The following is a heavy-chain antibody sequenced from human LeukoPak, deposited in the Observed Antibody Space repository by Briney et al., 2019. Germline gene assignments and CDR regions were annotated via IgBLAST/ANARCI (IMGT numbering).Heavy chain of an antibody. D-gene: IGHD6-6*01. CDR3: AREYSSSSGEALDY. Sequence: SETRSLTCTVSSGSLGSYYWNWLRQPAGKGLEWIGHIYTSGSTNYNPSLKSRVTMSVDTSQNHFSLKLNSVTAADTAFYYCAREYSSSSGEALDYWGQGTLVTVSS. J-gene: IGHJ4*02. CDR1: SGSLGSYY. V-gene: IGHV4-4*07. CDR2: IYTSGST.